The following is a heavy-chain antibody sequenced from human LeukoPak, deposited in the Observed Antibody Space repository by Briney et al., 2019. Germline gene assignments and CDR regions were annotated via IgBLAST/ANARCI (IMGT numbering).Heavy chain of an antibody. V-gene: IGHV5-51*01. CDR2: IYPGDSDT. CDR3: ARLGCSSTSCYHYFDY. J-gene: IGHJ4*02. CDR1: GYSFTSYW. D-gene: IGHD2-2*01. Sequence: GESPKISRKGSGYSFTSYWIGWVRQMPGKGLEWMGIIYPGDSDTRYSPSFQGRVTISADKSISTAYLQWSSLKASDTAMYYCARLGCSSTSCYHYFDYWGQGTLVTVSS.